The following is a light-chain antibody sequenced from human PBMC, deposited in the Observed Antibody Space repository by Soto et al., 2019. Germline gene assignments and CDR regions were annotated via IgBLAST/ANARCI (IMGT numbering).Light chain of an antibody. CDR1: QSMGSN. Sequence: MTQSPSSLSVSPGERATLSCRASQSMGSNLAWYQQKPGQAPRLLIYGASTRATGIPARFSGSGSGTEFTLTITSLQSEDFAVYYCQQYHNWPRTFGQGTKVDIK. CDR3: QQYHNWPRT. J-gene: IGKJ1*01. CDR2: GAS. V-gene: IGKV3-15*01.